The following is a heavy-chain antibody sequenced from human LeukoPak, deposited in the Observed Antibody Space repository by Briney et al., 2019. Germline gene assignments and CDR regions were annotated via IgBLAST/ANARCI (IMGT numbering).Heavy chain of an antibody. CDR2: ISSSGSTI. D-gene: IGHD3-9*01. CDR1: GFTFSDYY. J-gene: IGHJ6*03. V-gene: IGHV3-11*04. CDR3: ARDRTTYYDILTPPDMDV. Sequence: NPGGSLRLSCAASGFTFSDYYMSWIRQAPGKGLEWVSYISSSGSTIYSADSVKGRFTISRDNAKNSLYLQMNSLRAEDTAVYYCARDRTTYYDILTPPDMDVWGKGTTVTVSS.